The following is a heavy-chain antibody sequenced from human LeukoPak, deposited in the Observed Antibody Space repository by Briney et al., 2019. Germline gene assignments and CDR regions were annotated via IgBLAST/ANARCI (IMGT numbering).Heavy chain of an antibody. CDR3: ARHELQYRLSYFDS. D-gene: IGHD4-11*01. J-gene: IGHJ4*02. CDR1: GYSISSGYY. CDR2: IYHSVST. Sequence: SETLSLTCAVSGYSISSGYYWGWIRQPPGKGLEWIGSIYHSVSTYYNPSLKSRVTISVDTSKNQFSLKLSYVTAADTAVYYCARHELQYRLSYFDSWGKGTVVTVSS. V-gene: IGHV4-38-2*01.